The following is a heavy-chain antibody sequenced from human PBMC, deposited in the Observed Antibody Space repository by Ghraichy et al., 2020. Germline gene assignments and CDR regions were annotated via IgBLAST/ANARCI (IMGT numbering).Heavy chain of an antibody. J-gene: IGHJ2*01. V-gene: IGHV4-39*07. Sequence: SETLSLTCTVSGGSISSSSYYWGWIRQPPGKGLEWIGSIYYSGSTYYNPSLKSRVTISVDTSKNQFSLKLSSVTAADTAVYYCARHDGATINWYFDLWGRGTLVTVSS. CDR2: IYYSGST. D-gene: IGHD1-26*01. CDR1: GGSISSSSYY. CDR3: ARHDGATINWYFDL.